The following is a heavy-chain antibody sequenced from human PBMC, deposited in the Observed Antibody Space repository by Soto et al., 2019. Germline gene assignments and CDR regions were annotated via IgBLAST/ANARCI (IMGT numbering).Heavy chain of an antibody. Sequence: TLSLTCAVSGYSISSGYYWGWIRQPPGKGLEWIGSIYHSGSTYYNPSLKSRVTISVDTSKNQFSLKLSSVTAADTAVYYCARDRYSSGWYYYYYGMDVWGQGTTVTVSS. V-gene: IGHV4-38-2*02. CDR1: GYSISSGYY. CDR2: IYHSGST. J-gene: IGHJ6*02. D-gene: IGHD6-19*01. CDR3: ARDRYSSGWYYYYYGMDV.